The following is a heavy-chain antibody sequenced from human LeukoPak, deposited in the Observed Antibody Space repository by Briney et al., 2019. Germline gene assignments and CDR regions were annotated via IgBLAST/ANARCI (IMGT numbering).Heavy chain of an antibody. CDR3: KTEPRAAMADIEY. Sequence: GGSLRLSCAASGFTFSDAWMTWVRQPQGRGLEWVGRIKSKTDGGSIDYATPEKGRFTFSRTDSKTTPSLQMNGLNTENTTLYYGKTEPRAAMADIEYWGQGTLVTVSS. J-gene: IGHJ4*02. CDR2: IKSKTDGGSI. V-gene: IGHV3-15*01. D-gene: IGHD5-18*01. CDR1: GFTFSDAW.